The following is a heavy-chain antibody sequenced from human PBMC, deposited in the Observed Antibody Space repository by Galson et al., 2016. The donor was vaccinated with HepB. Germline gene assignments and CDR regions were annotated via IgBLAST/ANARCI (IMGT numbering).Heavy chain of an antibody. D-gene: IGHD4-17*01. J-gene: IGHJ4*02. CDR2: VYYSGST. CDR3: AKTTVTTGWFFDY. V-gene: IGHV4-59*05. CDR1: GGSISSYY. Sequence: ETLSLTCTVSGGSISSYYWSWIRQPPGKGLEWIGSVYYSGSTYYNPSLKSRVTISVDTSKNQFSLKLSSVTAADTAVYYCAKTTVTTGWFFDYWGQGTLVTVSS.